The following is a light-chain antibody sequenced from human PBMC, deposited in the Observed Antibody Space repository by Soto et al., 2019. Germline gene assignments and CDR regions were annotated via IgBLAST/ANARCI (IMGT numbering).Light chain of an antibody. CDR1: SSNIGAGYD. CDR2: VNH. Sequence: QPVLTQPPSASGAPGQRVTISCTGSSSNIGAGYDVHWYQHLPGTATQLLIFVNHNRPSGVPDRFSCSKSGTSASPAIAGLQAEEEADYFCQSDDTSLNVVFGGGTKLTVL. J-gene: IGLJ3*02. CDR3: QSDDTSLNVV. V-gene: IGLV1-40*01.